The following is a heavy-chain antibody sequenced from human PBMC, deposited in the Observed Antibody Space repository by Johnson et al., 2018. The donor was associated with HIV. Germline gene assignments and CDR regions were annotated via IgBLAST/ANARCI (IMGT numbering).Heavy chain of an antibody. CDR1: GFIFDDFG. J-gene: IGHJ3*01. CDR3: TTGTTVPTWD. Sequence: VQLVESGGGLVQPGESLRLSCAASGFIFDDFGMNWVRHAPGKGLVWVGRIKSKTDGGTTDYAAPVKGRFTISRDDSKNTLYLQMNSLRAEDTTVDYCTTGTTVPTWDWGQGTMVTVSS. D-gene: IGHD4-17*01. CDR2: IKSKTDGGTT. V-gene: IGHV3-15*01.